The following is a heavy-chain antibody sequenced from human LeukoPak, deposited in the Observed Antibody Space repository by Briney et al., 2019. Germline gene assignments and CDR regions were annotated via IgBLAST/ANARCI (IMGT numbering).Heavy chain of an antibody. Sequence: PGGSLRLSCAASGFTFSGYYMSWIRQAPGKGLEWVSFISSSGSTISYADSVKGRFTISRDNAKNSLYLQMNSLRAEDTAVYYCAKGQVVTAIPFDYWGQGTLVTVSS. CDR1: GFTFSGYY. CDR2: ISSSGSTI. V-gene: IGHV3-11*01. D-gene: IGHD2-21*02. J-gene: IGHJ4*02. CDR3: AKGQVVTAIPFDY.